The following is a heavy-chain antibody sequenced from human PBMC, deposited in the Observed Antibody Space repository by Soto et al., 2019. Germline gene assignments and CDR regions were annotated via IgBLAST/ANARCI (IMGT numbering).Heavy chain of an antibody. CDR2: VNRGGRT. J-gene: IGHJ5*02. V-gene: IGHV4-34*01. CDR3: ARLMEDKVWGSYRYLDL. Sequence: SETLSLTCGLSGAAFSDYTWSWVRQAPGGGLHWIGEVNRGGRTKYGPSPERRLTISVDPSRNQVSLELRSVTAADTAIYYCARLMEDKVWGSYRYLDLWGQGTLVTVSS. CDR1: GAAFSDYT. D-gene: IGHD3-16*02.